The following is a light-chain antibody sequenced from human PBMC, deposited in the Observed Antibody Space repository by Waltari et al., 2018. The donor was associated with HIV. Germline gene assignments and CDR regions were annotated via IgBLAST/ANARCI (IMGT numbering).Light chain of an antibody. J-gene: IGLJ3*02. CDR3: AAWDDSLSGWV. CDR2: RHN. V-gene: IGLV1-47*01. CDR1: SSNIGIPS. Sequence: QSVLTPPTSASGTPGQRVPFSCSASSSNIGIPSVYWYQQRPGPAPKLLIYRHNQRPSGVPDRFSGSKSGTSASLAISGLRSEDEADYYCAAWDDSLSGWVFGGGTKLTVL.